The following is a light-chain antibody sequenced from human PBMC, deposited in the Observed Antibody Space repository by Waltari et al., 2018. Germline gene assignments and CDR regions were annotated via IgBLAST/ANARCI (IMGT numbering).Light chain of an antibody. CDR2: DVN. J-gene: IGLJ2*01. Sequence: QSALTQPASVSGSPGQSITISCTGTSIDVGGYNYVPWYQHHPGKAANIMIYDVNDRRSGVSNRFSGSKTGKTASLTSSRLQAEDEADYYCSSYRRSDIVVFGGGTKLTVL. CDR3: SSYRRSDIVV. CDR1: SIDVGGYNY. V-gene: IGLV2-14*03.